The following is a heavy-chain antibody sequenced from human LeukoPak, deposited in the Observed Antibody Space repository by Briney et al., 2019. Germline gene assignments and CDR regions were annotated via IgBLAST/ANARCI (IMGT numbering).Heavy chain of an antibody. Sequence: ASVKVSCKASVYTFTSYYMHWVGQAPGQGREWMGIINPSWGSTSYAQKFQGRVTTTRDMSTSTVYMELSSMRSEDTAVYYCARGGYYDSSGEYDAFDIWGQGTMVTVSS. CDR2: INPSWGST. J-gene: IGHJ3*02. CDR1: VYTFTSYY. D-gene: IGHD3-22*01. V-gene: IGHV1-46*01. CDR3: ARGGYYDSSGEYDAFDI.